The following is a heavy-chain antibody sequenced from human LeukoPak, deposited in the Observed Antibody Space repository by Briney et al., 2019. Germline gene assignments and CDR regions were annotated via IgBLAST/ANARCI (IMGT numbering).Heavy chain of an antibody. V-gene: IGHV3-23*01. CDR2: ISGSGGST. Sequence: QPGGSLRLSCAPSGFTFSIYAMRWARQAPGKGREWVSDISGSGGSTYYADSVKGRFTISRDNSKNTLYLQMNSLRAEDTAVYYCAKDWSDYYDSSGSDAFDIWGQGTMVTVSS. CDR3: AKDWSDYYDSSGSDAFDI. J-gene: IGHJ3*02. D-gene: IGHD3-22*01. CDR1: GFTFSIYA.